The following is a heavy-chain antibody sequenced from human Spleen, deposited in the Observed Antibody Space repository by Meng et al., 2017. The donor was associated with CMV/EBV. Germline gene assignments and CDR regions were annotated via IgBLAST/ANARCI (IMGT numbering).Heavy chain of an antibody. CDR2: IKQDGSES. J-gene: IGHJ6*02. CDR3: ARGSQKATFYYYGLDV. Sequence: GGSLRLSCAASSFTFSRHWMTWVRQAPGKGLEWVANIKQDGSESYYVDSVKGRFTVSRDNAKNSLHLQMNSLRAEDTAIYYCARGSQKATFYYYGLDVWGQGTTVTVSS. D-gene: IGHD5-24*01. CDR1: SFTFSRHW. V-gene: IGHV3-7*01.